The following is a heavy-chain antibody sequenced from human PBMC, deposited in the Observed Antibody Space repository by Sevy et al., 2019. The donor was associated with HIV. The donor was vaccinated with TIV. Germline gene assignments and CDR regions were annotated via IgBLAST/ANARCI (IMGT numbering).Heavy chain of an antibody. Sequence: GRSLRLSCAVSGFTFSNHWMTWVRQAPGKGLEWVANIKKDGTDKFYVDSVMGRFSISRDNAKDLLYLQMNSLRVEDTAVYYCARDRRVEYGGSDYWGQGTLVTVSS. CDR3: ARDRRVEYGGSDY. D-gene: IGHD3-10*01. CDR2: IKKDGTDK. V-gene: IGHV3-7*03. J-gene: IGHJ4*02. CDR1: GFTFSNHW.